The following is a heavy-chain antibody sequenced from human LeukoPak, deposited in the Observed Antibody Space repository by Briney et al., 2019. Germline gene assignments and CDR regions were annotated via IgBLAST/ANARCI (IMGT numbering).Heavy chain of an antibody. CDR1: GDSITTSSYY. Sequence: ETLSPTCTVSGDSITTSSYYWGWIRQPPGKGLEWIGNIYYSGSTYYNPSLKSRVTISVDTSKNQLSLWLSSVTAADTAVYYCARLETYDSTLDYWGQGTLVTVSS. CDR3: ARLETYDSTLDY. J-gene: IGHJ4*02. D-gene: IGHD3-22*01. V-gene: IGHV4-39*01. CDR2: IYYSGST.